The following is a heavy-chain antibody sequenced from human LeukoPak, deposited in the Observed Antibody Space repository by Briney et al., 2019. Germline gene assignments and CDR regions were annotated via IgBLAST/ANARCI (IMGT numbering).Heavy chain of an antibody. V-gene: IGHV4-39*07. Sequence: PSETLSLTCTVSGGSISSSSYYWGWIRQPPGKGLEWIGSIYYSGSTYYNPSLKSRVTIPVDTSKNQFSLKLSSVTAADTAVYYCAREPRAAMGQNWFDPWGQGTLVTVSS. D-gene: IGHD2-2*01. J-gene: IGHJ5*02. CDR2: IYYSGST. CDR1: GGSISSSSYY. CDR3: AREPRAAMGQNWFDP.